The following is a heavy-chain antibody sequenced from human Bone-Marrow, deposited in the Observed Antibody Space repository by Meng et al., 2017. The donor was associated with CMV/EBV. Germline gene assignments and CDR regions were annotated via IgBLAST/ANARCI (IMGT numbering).Heavy chain of an antibody. V-gene: IGHV4-59*12. CDR3: ARVWGGDNWFDP. Sequence: SETLSLTCTVSGGSISSYYWSWIRQAPGKGLEWIGSILYGGSTFYNPSLKSRVSISIDVSKNQFSLSLSSVTAADTAVYYCARVWGGDNWFDPWGQGSLVTVSS. CDR1: GGSISSYY. J-gene: IGHJ5*02. D-gene: IGHD3-16*01. CDR2: ILYGGST.